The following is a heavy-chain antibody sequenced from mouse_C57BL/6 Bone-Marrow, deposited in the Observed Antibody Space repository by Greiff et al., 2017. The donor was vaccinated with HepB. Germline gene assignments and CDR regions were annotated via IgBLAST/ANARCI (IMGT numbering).Heavy chain of an antibody. D-gene: IGHD2-3*01. CDR1: GFSLTSYG. V-gene: IGHV2-4*01. CDR2: IWSGGST. CDR3: AKKDGYYEAMDY. Sequence: VMLVESGPGLVQPSQSLSITCTVSGFSLTSYGVHWVRQPPGKGLAWLGVIWSGGSTDYNAAFISRLSISKDNSKSQVFFKMNSLQADDTAIYYCAKKDGYYEAMDYWGQGTSVTVSS. J-gene: IGHJ4*01.